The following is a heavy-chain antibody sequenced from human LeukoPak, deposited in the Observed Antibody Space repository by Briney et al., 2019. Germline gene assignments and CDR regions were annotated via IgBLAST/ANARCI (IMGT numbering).Heavy chain of an antibody. Sequence: PGGSLRLSCAASGITFGSYWMTWVRQAPGKGLECVANIKPGGSEKHYVDSVEGRFTISRDNAKNSLFLEMNSLRAEDTAVYYCARGRMAVAGSYEYWGQGTLVTVSS. V-gene: IGHV3-7*05. CDR2: IKPGGSEK. CDR1: GITFGSYW. D-gene: IGHD6-19*01. CDR3: ARGRMAVAGSYEY. J-gene: IGHJ4*02.